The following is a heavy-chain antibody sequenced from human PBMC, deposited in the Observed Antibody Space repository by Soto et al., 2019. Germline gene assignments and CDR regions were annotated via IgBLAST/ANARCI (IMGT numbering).Heavy chain of an antibody. V-gene: IGHV1-2*02. CDR2: INPNSGGT. CDR1: GYTFTGYY. D-gene: IGHD3-3*02. CDR3: ARHWRAAFPPVGGMDV. Sequence: SVKVSCKSSGYTFTGYYIHWVRQAPGQGLEWMGWINPNSGGTNYSHKFQDRVTMTRDTSISTAYMELSRLRTDDTAVYYCARHWRAAFPPVGGMDVWGQGTTVTVSS. J-gene: IGHJ6*02.